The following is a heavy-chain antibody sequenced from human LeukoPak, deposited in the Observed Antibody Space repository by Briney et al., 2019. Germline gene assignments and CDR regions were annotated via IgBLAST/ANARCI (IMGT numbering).Heavy chain of an antibody. CDR3: AKQSYARSLGE. D-gene: IGHD2-8*01. Sequence: GGSLRLSSATSGFPFSDFSMSWVRQAPGKGLEWISTTNSGGTSTYYAESVKGRFTISRDNSKNTLYLQMSSLRVEDTAVYYCAKQSYARSLGEGGPGTLVSVSS. CDR1: GFPFSDFS. CDR2: TNSGGTST. V-gene: IGHV3-23*01. J-gene: IGHJ4*02.